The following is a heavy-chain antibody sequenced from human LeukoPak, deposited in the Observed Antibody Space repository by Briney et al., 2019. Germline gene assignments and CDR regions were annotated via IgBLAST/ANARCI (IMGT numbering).Heavy chain of an antibody. CDR3: AKVISRTYYYDSSGYNFDY. CDR2: ISGSGGST. D-gene: IGHD3-22*01. J-gene: IGHJ4*02. Sequence: GGSLRLSCVASGFTFSSYAMSWVRQAPGKGLEWVSAISGSGGSTYYADSVKGRVTISRDNSKNTLYLQMNSLRAEDTAVYYCAKVISRTYYYDSSGYNFDYWGQGTLVTVSS. V-gene: IGHV3-23*01. CDR1: GFTFSSYA.